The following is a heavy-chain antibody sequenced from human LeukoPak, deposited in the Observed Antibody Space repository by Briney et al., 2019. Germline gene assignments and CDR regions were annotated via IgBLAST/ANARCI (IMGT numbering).Heavy chain of an antibody. CDR2: ISYDGSNK. Sequence: PGGSLRLSCAASGFTFSSYAMHWVRQAPGKGLEWVAVISYDGSNKYYADSVEGRFTISRDNSKNTLYLQMNSLRAEDTAVYYCARATYVWTQLWLPLQTSLDYWGQGTLVTVSS. J-gene: IGHJ4*02. D-gene: IGHD5-18*01. V-gene: IGHV3-30-3*01. CDR3: ARATYVWTQLWLPLQTSLDY. CDR1: GFTFSSYA.